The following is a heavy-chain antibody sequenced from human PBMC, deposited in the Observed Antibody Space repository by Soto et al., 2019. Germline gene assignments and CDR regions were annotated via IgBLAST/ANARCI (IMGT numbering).Heavy chain of an antibody. J-gene: IGHJ6*03. CDR1: GDSFNDYY. CDR3: ARESGGATATLDYYYFYMDV. V-gene: IGHV1-2*02. Sequence: VQLAQSGAEVKKPGASVMVSCKTSGDSFNDYYIHWVRQAPGQGLEWMGWINPNGGATKYAQKFQGRVTVTRDTSIRTVYMELSSLRSDDTAVYYCARESGGATATLDYYYFYMDVWGKGTTVIVSS. CDR2: INPNGGAT. D-gene: IGHD5-12*01.